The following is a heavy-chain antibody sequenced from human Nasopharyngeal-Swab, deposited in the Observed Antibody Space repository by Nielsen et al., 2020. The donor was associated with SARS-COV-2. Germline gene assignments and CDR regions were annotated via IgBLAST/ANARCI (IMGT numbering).Heavy chain of an antibody. CDR3: ARAGDFWSGWSANYYMDV. D-gene: IGHD3-3*01. CDR2: IYYSGST. Sequence: SETLSLTCTVSGGSISSGGYYWSWIRQHPGKGMEWIGYIYYSGSTYYNPSLKSRVTISVDTSKNQFSLKLSSMTAADTAVYYCARAGDFWSGWSANYYMDVWGKGTTVTVSS. V-gene: IGHV4-31*03. CDR1: GGSISSGGYY. J-gene: IGHJ6*03.